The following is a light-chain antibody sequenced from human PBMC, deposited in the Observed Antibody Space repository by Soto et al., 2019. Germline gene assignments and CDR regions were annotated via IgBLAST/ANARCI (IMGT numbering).Light chain of an antibody. V-gene: IGKV1-33*01. CDR1: HDIDNY. Sequence: IQMTQYQSSLSASVGDTVTITCQASHDIDNYLNWYQQKPGKAPKLLIYVASNLETGVPSRFSGSGSGTDFSLTITSLQPEDIATYYCQHYDNHPCTFGQGTKVDI. CDR3: QHYDNHPCT. J-gene: IGKJ2*02. CDR2: VAS.